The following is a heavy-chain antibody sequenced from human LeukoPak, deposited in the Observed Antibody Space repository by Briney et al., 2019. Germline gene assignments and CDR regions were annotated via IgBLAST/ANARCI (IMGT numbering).Heavy chain of an antibody. D-gene: IGHD6-6*01. V-gene: IGHV1-46*01. CDR2: INPSGGTT. Sequence: GYTXXXYYVHWVRQAPGQGLEWMGAINPSGGTTSYAQEFQGRVTMTRDTSTSTVYMDLYSLRSEDTAVYYCARNLVAPDYWGQGTLVTVSS. CDR1: GYTXXXYY. J-gene: IGHJ4*02. CDR3: ARNLVAPDY.